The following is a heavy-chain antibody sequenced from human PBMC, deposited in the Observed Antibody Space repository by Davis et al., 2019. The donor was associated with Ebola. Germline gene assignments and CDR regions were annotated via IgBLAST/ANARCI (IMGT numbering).Heavy chain of an antibody. D-gene: IGHD6-19*01. Sequence: LSCTVSGGSISSYYWSWIRQPPGKGLEWIGYIYYSGSTNYNPSLKSRVTISADTSKNQFSLKLNSVTAADTAVYYCTRTTRDSGWFIDFWGRGTRVTVSS. J-gene: IGHJ4*02. CDR3: TRTTRDSGWFIDF. V-gene: IGHV4-59*12. CDR1: GGSISSYY. CDR2: IYYSGST.